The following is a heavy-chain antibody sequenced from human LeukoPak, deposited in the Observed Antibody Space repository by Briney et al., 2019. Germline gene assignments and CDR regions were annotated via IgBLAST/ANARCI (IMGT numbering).Heavy chain of an antibody. CDR3: ARDLWGAGGTYY. J-gene: IGHJ4*02. Sequence: SETLSLTCTVSGGSISSYYWSWIRQPPGKGLEWIGYIYYSGSTNYNPSLKSRVTISADTSKNQISLKVTSVTAADTAVYYCARDLWGAGGTYYWGEGTLVTVSS. CDR1: GGSISSYY. D-gene: IGHD7-27*01. V-gene: IGHV4-59*01. CDR2: IYYSGST.